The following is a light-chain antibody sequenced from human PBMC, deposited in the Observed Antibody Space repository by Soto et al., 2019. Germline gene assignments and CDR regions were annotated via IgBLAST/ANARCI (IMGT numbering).Light chain of an antibody. V-gene: IGLV2-14*03. CDR2: DVS. CDR3: SSYTSSSTWV. CDR1: STDVGDYNY. Sequence: QSALTQPASVSGSPGQWITISCTGTSTDVGDYNYVSWYQHHPGKAPTLTIYDVSNRPSGGSNRFSGSKSGNTASLIISGLLAEDEADYYCSSYTSSSTWVFGGGTKLTVL. J-gene: IGLJ3*02.